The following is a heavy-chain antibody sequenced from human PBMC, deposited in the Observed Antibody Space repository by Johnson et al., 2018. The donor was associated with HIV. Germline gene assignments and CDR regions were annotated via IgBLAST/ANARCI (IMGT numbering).Heavy chain of an antibody. CDR2: ISYDGSKK. V-gene: IGHV3-30*14. CDR3: ARDDLDNSGHLMAFDM. D-gene: IGHD1-26*01. Sequence: QVQLVESGGGVVQPGRSLRLSCVASGFIFSNFAMHWVRQAPGKGLEWMAIISYDGSKKYYADSVKGRFTISRDNSKNTLYLQMKRLRVEDTAVYYCARDDLDNSGHLMAFDMWG. J-gene: IGHJ3*02. CDR1: GFIFSNFA.